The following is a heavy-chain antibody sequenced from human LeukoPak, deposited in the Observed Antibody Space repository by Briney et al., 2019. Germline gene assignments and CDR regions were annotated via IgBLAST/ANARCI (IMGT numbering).Heavy chain of an antibody. CDR1: GFTFSSYA. CDR2: ISSDGSTK. Sequence: PGGSLRLSCAASGFTFSSYAVHWVRQAPGKGLEWVALISSDGSTKYYADSVKGRFTISRDNSKNTLYLQMNSLRAEDTAVYYCARLVAGSGSYFGWNYYFDYWGQGTLVTVSS. D-gene: IGHD3-10*01. J-gene: IGHJ4*02. V-gene: IGHV3-30-3*01. CDR3: ARLVAGSGSYFGWNYYFDY.